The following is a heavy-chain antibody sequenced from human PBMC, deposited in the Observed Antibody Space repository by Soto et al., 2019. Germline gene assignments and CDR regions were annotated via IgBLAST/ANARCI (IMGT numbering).Heavy chain of an antibody. V-gene: IGHV3-11*01. D-gene: IGHD5-18*01. J-gene: IGHJ6*02. CDR1: GFTFSDYY. CDR2: ISSGGSTK. CDR3: ARDRRYGSGLYYCLDV. Sequence: QVQLVDSGGGLVKPGGSLRLSCAASGFTFSDYYMSWIRQAPGKGLEWVSYISSGGSTKYSAESVKGRFTISRDNAKKSLHLLLNSLRGEDTAMYYCARDRRYGSGLYYCLDVWGQGTTVIVSS.